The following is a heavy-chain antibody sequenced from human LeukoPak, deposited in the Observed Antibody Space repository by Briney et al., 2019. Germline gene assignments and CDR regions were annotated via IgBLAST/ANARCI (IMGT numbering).Heavy chain of an antibody. CDR1: GVTFSSYW. CDR3: VKDYDKSGYHPGPFDF. CDR2: ISGTGTYI. V-gene: IGHV3-23*01. D-gene: IGHD3-22*01. Sequence: GGSLRLSCAASGVTFSSYWMSWVRQAPGKGLEWVSGISGTGTYIFYADSVKGRFTISRDTSKNTVYLQMNSLRAEDTAIYYCVKDYDKSGYHPGPFDFWGQGTLVTVSS. J-gene: IGHJ4*02.